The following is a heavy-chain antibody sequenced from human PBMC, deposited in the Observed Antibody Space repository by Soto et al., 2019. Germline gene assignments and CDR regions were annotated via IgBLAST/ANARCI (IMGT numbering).Heavy chain of an antibody. Sequence: SVKVAWNASGGAFSSYAISWVLQAPGQGLEWMGGIIPIFGTANYAQKFQGRVTITADKSTSTAYMELSSLRSEDTAVYYSARRSEQRSYYYGMDVRGQGPTVTVSS. D-gene: IGHD1-1*01. CDR1: GGAFSSYA. CDR3: ARRSEQRSYYYGMDV. CDR2: IIPIFGTA. J-gene: IGHJ6*02. V-gene: IGHV1-69*06.